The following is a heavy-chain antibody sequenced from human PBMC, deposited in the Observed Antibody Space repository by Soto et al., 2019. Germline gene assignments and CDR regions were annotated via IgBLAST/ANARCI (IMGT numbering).Heavy chain of an antibody. D-gene: IGHD5-18*01. CDR2: TYYSGST. CDR1: GGSIRSGDDY. CDR3: ASNSYASTFSDY. J-gene: IGHJ4*02. V-gene: IGHV4-30-4*01. Sequence: QVQLQESGPGLVKPSQTLSLTCTVSGGSIRSGDDYWSWIRQPPGKGLKWIGYTYYSGSTYYNPSLKSRVTISVDTSTSQFSLKLSSVTASDTAVYCCASNSYASTFSDYWGQGTLVTVSS.